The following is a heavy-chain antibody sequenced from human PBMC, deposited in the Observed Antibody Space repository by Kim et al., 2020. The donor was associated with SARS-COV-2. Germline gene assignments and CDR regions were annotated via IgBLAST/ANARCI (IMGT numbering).Heavy chain of an antibody. CDR3: VNSNYGGAFDI. CDR1: GFTFSSYW. CDR2: IKQDGSEK. D-gene: IGHD4-4*01. J-gene: IGHJ3*02. V-gene: IGHV3-7*03. Sequence: GGSLRLSCAASGFTFSSYWMSWVRQAPGKGLEWVANIKQDGSEKYYVDSVKGRFTISRDNAKNSLYLQMNSLRAEDTAVYYCVNSNYGGAFDIWGQGTMVTVSS.